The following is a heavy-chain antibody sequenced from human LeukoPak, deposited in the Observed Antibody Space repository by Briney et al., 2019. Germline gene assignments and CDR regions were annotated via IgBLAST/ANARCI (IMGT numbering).Heavy chain of an antibody. Sequence: ASVKVSCKASGYTFTSYYMHWVRQAPGQGLEWMGIINPSGGSTSYAQKFQGRVTMTRDTSTGTVYMELSSLRSEDTAVYYCARPGETYYDFWSGYYPLRYWGQGTLVTVSS. CDR3: ARPGETYYDFWSGYYPLRY. CDR1: GYTFTSYY. CDR2: INPSGGST. J-gene: IGHJ4*02. V-gene: IGHV1-46*01. D-gene: IGHD3-3*01.